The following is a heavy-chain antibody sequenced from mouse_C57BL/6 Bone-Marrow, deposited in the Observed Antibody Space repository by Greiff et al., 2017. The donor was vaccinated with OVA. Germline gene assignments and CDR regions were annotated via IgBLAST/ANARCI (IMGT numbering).Heavy chain of an antibody. D-gene: IGHD1-1*01. CDR3: TRPYYYYGSSYHFDY. CDR2: IYPGNSDT. V-gene: IGHV1-5*01. Sequence: VQLQQSGTVLARPGASVKMSCKPSGYTFTSYWMHWVKQRPGQGLEWIGAIYPGNSDTSYNQKFKGKAKLTAVTSASTAYMELSSLTNEDSAVYYCTRPYYYYGSSYHFDYWGQGTTLTVSS. CDR1: GYTFTSYW. J-gene: IGHJ2*01.